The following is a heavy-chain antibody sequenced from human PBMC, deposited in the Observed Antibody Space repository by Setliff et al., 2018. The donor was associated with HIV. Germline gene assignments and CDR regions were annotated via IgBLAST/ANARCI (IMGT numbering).Heavy chain of an antibody. CDR1: GDSISSGSYF. V-gene: IGHV4-61*09. Sequence: SSETLSLTCTVSGDSISSGSYFWIWIRQPAGKGLEWIGHISTTGSTNYNPSLKSRVIMSVDTSKNQFSLKLSSVTAADTAVYFCVRRVSHGSQPSYFDYWGQGTLVTVSS. CDR2: ISTTGST. CDR3: VRRVSHGSQPSYFDY. J-gene: IGHJ4*02. D-gene: IGHD3-10*01.